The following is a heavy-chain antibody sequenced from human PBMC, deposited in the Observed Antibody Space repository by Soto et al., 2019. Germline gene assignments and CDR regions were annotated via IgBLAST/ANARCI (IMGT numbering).Heavy chain of an antibody. Sequence: SQTLSLTCAISGDSVSSNSAAWNWIRQSPSRGLEWLGRTYYRSKWYNDYAVSVKSRITINPDTSKNQFSLQLNSVTPEDTAVYYCARVVVIGATRHPYGMDFWSQGTTVIVSS. D-gene: IGHD5-12*01. V-gene: IGHV6-1*01. J-gene: IGHJ6*02. CDR2: TYYRSKWYN. CDR3: ARVVVIGATRHPYGMDF. CDR1: GDSVSSNSAA.